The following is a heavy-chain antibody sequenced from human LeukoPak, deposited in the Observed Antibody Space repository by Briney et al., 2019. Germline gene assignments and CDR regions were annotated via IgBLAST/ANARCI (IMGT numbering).Heavy chain of an antibody. CDR2: IRSDGVEK. CDR3: AREFTGYGNTDY. Sequence: PGGSLRLSCTAAGFSLSMYWMSWVRQAPGKGLEWVANIRSDGVEKYYVDSVRGRFTISTDTAKNTLYLQMNSLRADDTAVYYCAREFTGYGNTDYWGQGTPVTVPS. J-gene: IGHJ4*02. V-gene: IGHV3-7*03. CDR1: GFSLSMYW. D-gene: IGHD5-12*01.